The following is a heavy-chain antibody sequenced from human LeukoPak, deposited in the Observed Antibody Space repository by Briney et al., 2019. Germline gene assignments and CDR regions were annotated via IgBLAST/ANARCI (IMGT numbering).Heavy chain of an antibody. CDR2: ISAYNGNT. Sequence: ASVKVSCKASGYTFTSYGISWVRQAPGQGLEWMGWISAYNGNTNYAQKLQGRVTMTTDTSTSTAYMELRSLRSDDTAVYYCARDHLWFGELFWFDPWGQGTLVTVSS. V-gene: IGHV1-18*01. D-gene: IGHD3-10*01. CDR3: ARDHLWFGELFWFDP. J-gene: IGHJ5*02. CDR1: GYTFTSYG.